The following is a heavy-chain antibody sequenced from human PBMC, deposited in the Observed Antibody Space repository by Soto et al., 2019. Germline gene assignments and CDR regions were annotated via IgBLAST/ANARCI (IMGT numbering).Heavy chain of an antibody. Sequence: EVRLVESGGGLVKPGGSLRLSCAASGFTFNKYSMNWVRQAQGKGLEWVSSITSKTGDQYYADSVKGRFSISRDNTKNSLSLQVTSLRDEATAVYYCARDLMPNDRGLGDLAYWGQGTLVTVSS. CDR3: ARDLMPNDRGLGDLAY. CDR1: GFTFNKYS. J-gene: IGHJ4*02. V-gene: IGHV3-21*06. CDR2: ITSKTGDQ. D-gene: IGHD3-22*01.